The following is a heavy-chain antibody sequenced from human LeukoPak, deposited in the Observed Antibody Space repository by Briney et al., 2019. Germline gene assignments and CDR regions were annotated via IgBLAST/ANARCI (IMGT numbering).Heavy chain of an antibody. Sequence: ASVKVSCTASGYTFTSYYMHWVRQAPGQGLEWMGGIIPIFGTANYAQKFQGRVTITADEPTSTAYMELSSLRSEDTAVYYCARDFHMVRGAPGWFDPWGQGTLVTVSS. V-gene: IGHV1-69*13. J-gene: IGHJ5*02. D-gene: IGHD3-10*01. CDR1: GYTFTSYY. CDR3: ARDFHMVRGAPGWFDP. CDR2: IIPIFGTA.